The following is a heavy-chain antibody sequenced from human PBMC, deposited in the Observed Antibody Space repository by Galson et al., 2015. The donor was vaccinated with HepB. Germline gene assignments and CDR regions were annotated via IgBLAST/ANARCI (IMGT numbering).Heavy chain of an antibody. CDR3: ARERGGSGGSWSWFDP. CDR1: GFTVSSNY. Sequence: SLRLSCAASGFTVSSNYMSWVRQTPGKGLEWVSVIYSGGSTYYADSVKGRFTISRDNSKNTLYLQMNSLRAEDTAVYYCARERGGSGGSWSWFDPWGQGTLVTVSS. D-gene: IGHD2-15*01. V-gene: IGHV3-53*01. J-gene: IGHJ5*02. CDR2: IYSGGST.